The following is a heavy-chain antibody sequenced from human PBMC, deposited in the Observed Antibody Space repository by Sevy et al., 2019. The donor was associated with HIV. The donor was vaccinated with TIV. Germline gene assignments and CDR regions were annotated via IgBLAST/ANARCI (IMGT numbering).Heavy chain of an antibody. D-gene: IGHD2-8*01. Sequence: GGSLRLSCAASGFTFSKYSMSWVRQPPGKGLEWVSNLSFGCGEINYADSVKGRFTISRDNSKSSVYLKMNNLRPEDTAVYYCAREGCTKPHDYWGQGTLVTVSS. CDR3: AREGCTKPHDY. V-gene: IGHV3-23*01. CDR2: LSFGCGEI. CDR1: GFTFSKYS. J-gene: IGHJ4*02.